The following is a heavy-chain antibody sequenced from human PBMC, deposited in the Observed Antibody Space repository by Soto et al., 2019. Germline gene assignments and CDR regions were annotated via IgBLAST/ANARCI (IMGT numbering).Heavy chain of an antibody. J-gene: IGHJ4*02. D-gene: IGHD6-13*01. CDR2: IYPGDHET. CDR1: GYTFSNFW. CDR3: GRTPRSSPYFDY. Sequence: GESLKISCQCSGYTFSNFWIGWVRQLPGKGLEWMGIIYPGDHETRYSPSFHGKVTISADKSINTAYLQWNSLEASDTAFHFCGRTPRSSPYFDYWGQGALVTVAS. V-gene: IGHV5-51*01.